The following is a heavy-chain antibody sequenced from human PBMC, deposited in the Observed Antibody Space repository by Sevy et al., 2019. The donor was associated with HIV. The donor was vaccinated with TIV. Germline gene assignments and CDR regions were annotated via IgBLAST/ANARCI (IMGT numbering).Heavy chain of an antibody. Sequence: GGSLRLSCAASGFTFSSYWMHWVRQAPGKGLVWVSRINSDGRNTSYEDSVKGRFTISRDNAKNTLFLQMNSLRVEDTAVYYCARDRGTALSRGDWYFDLWGRGTLVTVSS. V-gene: IGHV3-74*01. CDR1: GFTFSSYW. CDR2: INSDGRNT. D-gene: IGHD3-10*01. J-gene: IGHJ2*01. CDR3: ARDRGTALSRGDWYFDL.